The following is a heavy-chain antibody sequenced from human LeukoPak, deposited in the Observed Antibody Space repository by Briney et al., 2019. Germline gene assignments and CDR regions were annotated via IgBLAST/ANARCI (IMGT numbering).Heavy chain of an antibody. CDR1: GGTFSSYA. CDR3: AISGYSSGWTGDY. CDR2: IIPIFGTA. V-gene: IGHV1-69*13. Sequence: SVKVSCKASGGTFSSYAISWVRQAPGQGLEWMGGIIPIFGTASYAQKFQGRVTITADESTSTAYMELSSLRSEDTAVYYCAISGYSSGWTGDYWGQGTLVTVSS. D-gene: IGHD6-19*01. J-gene: IGHJ4*02.